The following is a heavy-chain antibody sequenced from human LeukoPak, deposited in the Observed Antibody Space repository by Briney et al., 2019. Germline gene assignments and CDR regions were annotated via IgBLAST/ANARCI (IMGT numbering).Heavy chain of an antibody. D-gene: IGHD5-12*01. Sequence: PGGSLRLSCAASGFTFSSYAMSWVRQAPGKGLEWVSAISSSGDSTYYADSVKGRFTLARDKSKNTLCLQMNSLRVEDTAVYYCAKSRGSVVDAFDIWGQGTMVTVSS. CDR1: GFTFSSYA. J-gene: IGHJ3*02. V-gene: IGHV3-23*01. CDR2: ISSSGDST. CDR3: AKSRGSVVDAFDI.